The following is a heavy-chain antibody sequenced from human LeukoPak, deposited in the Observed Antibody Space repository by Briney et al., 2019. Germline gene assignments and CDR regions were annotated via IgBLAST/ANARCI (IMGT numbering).Heavy chain of an antibody. CDR3: ARWGDIVVVPAAMAYFDY. Sequence: SVKVSCKASGGTFSSYAISWVRQAPGQGLEWMGGIFPIFGTANYAQKFQGRVTITADESTSTAYMELSSLRSEDTAVYYCARWGDIVVVPAAMAYFDYWGQGTLVTVSS. CDR1: GGTFSSYA. CDR2: IFPIFGTA. J-gene: IGHJ4*02. V-gene: IGHV1-69*13. D-gene: IGHD2-2*01.